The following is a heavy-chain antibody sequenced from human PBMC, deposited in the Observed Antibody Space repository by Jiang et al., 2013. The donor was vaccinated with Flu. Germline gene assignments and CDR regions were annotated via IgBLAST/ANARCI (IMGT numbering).Heavy chain of an antibody. CDR2: IYYTAST. V-gene: IGHV4-39*01. CDR3: ARGVYPVTIFGVILTSFDY. Sequence: GSGLVKPSETLSLTCAVSGTSISNNNYYLGWIRQSPGKGLEWIGTIYYTASTYYNPSLWSRVTISVDTSKNQFSLSLNSVTVADTAVYYCARGVYPVTIFGVILTSFDYWGQRIAVTVSS. D-gene: IGHD3-3*01. J-gene: IGHJ4*02. CDR1: GTSISNNNYY.